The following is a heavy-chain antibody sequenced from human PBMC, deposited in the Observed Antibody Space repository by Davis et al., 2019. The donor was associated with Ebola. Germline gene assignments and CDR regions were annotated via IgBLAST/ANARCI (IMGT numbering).Heavy chain of an antibody. CDR1: GFTFSSYS. Sequence: GESLKISCAASGFTFSSYSMNWVRQAPGKGLEWVSSISSSSSYIYYADSVKGRFTISRDNAKNSLCLQMNSLRAEDTAVYYCARDPSVTGIYYYYGLDVWGQGTTVTVSS. D-gene: IGHD1-20*01. V-gene: IGHV3-21*01. CDR2: ISSSSSYI. J-gene: IGHJ6*02. CDR3: ARDPSVTGIYYYYGLDV.